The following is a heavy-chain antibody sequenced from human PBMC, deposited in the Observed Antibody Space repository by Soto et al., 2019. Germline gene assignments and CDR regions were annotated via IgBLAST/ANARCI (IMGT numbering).Heavy chain of an antibody. CDR2: INPSGGST. CDR1: GYPFTSYY. CDR3: AKTALEPTGFAP. V-gene: IGHV1-46*03. J-gene: IGHJ5*02. Sequence: ASVKVSCKASGYPFTSYYMHWVRQAPGQGLEWMGIINPSGGSTSYAQKFQGRVTMTRDTSTSTVYMELSSLRSEDTAVYYCAKTALEPTGFAPWGQGTLVTVSS. D-gene: IGHD1-1*01.